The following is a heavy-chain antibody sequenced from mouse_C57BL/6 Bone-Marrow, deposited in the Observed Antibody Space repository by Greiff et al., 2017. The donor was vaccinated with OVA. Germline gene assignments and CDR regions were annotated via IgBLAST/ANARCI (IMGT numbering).Heavy chain of an antibody. V-gene: IGHV14-1*02. CDR1: GFNIKDYY. J-gene: IGHJ3*01. Sequence: EVQLQQSGAELVRPGALVKLSCKASGFNIKDYYMHWVKQRPEQGLEWIGWIDPENGNTIYDPKFQGKASITADTSSNTAYLQLSSLTSEDTAVYYCARWAYYGNYALLAYWGQGTLVTVSA. D-gene: IGHD2-10*01. CDR3: ARWAYYGNYALLAY. CDR2: IDPENGNT.